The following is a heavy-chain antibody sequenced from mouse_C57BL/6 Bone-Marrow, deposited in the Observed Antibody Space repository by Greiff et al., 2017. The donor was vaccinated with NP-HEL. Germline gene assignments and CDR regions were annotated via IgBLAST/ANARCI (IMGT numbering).Heavy chain of an antibody. J-gene: IGHJ2*01. V-gene: IGHV2-2*01. CDR3: ARNKGQVPLYYFDY. CDR1: GFSLTSYG. Sequence: VQLQESGPGLVQPSQSLSITCTVSGFSLTSYGVHWVRQSPGKGLEWLGVICSGGSTDYNAAFISRLSISKDNSKSQVFFKMNSLQADDTAIDYCARNKGQVPLYYFDYWGQGTTLTVSS. CDR2: ICSGGST. D-gene: IGHD3-3*01.